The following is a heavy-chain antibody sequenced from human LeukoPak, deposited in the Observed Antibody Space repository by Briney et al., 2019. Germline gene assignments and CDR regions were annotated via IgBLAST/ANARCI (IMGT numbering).Heavy chain of an antibody. J-gene: IGHJ4*02. CDR3: ARDWLVGAADYFDY. CDR2: IGSDGHTK. Sequence: GGSLILSCAASGFALSGSALHWVRQAPGKGLEWVAVIGSDGHTKVYADSVKGRFTISRDISKSTVSLEMNSLRGEDTAVYYCARDWLVGAADYFDYWGQGTVDSVSP. V-gene: IGHV3-30-3*01. D-gene: IGHD1-26*01. CDR1: GFALSGSA.